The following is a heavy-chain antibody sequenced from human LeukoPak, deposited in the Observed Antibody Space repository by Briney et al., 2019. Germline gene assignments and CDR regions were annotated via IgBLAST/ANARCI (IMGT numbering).Heavy chain of an antibody. CDR1: GFTLSGSS. J-gene: IGHJ4*02. Sequence: GGAPRLSCADPGFTLSGSSLHWVRPASGERAEWVCPIKRTANGYATAYAASVKGRFTISRDDSKNTAYLQMDSLKTEDTAVYYCTGNYYGSGSYADFDYWGQGTLVTVSS. CDR3: TGNYYGSGSYADFDY. CDR2: IKRTANGYAT. D-gene: IGHD3-10*01. V-gene: IGHV3-73*01.